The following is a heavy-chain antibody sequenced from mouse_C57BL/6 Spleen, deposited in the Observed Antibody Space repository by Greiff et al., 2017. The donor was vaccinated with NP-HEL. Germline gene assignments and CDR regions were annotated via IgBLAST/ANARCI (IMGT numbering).Heavy chain of an antibody. Sequence: EVQGVESGGGLVKPGGSLKLSCAASGFTFSDYGMHWVRQAPEKGLEWVAYISSGSSTIYYADTVKGRFTISRDNAKNTLFLQMTSLRSEDTAMYYCARSSYPTDWGQGTTLTVSS. V-gene: IGHV5-17*01. D-gene: IGHD2-10*01. CDR2: ISSGSSTI. CDR1: GFTFSDYG. CDR3: ARSSYPTD. J-gene: IGHJ2*01.